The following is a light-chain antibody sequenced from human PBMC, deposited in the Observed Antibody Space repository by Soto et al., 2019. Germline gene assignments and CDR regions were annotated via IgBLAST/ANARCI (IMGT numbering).Light chain of an antibody. CDR1: QSISSY. V-gene: IGKV1-39*01. CDR3: QQSYSTSFP. J-gene: IGKJ3*01. CDR2: AAS. Sequence: DIQMTQSPSSLSASVGDRVTITCQASQSISSYLNWYQQKPGKAPKLLIYAASSLQSGLPSRFSGSGSGTEFTRTISSLQPEDFAAYYCQQSYSTSFPFGRRTKVDIK.